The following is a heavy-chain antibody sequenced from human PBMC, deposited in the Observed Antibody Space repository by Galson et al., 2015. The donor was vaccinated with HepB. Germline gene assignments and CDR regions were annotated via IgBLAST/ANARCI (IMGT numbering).Heavy chain of an antibody. CDR3: ARGPLRFLEWLLENFDY. D-gene: IGHD3-3*01. Sequence: SLRLSCAASGFTFSSYGMHWVRQAPGKGLEWVAVIWYDGSNKYYADSVKGRFTISRDNSKNTLYLQMNSLRAEDTAVYYCARGPLRFLEWLLENFDYWGQGTLVTVSS. CDR1: GFTFSSYG. V-gene: IGHV3-33*01. CDR2: IWYDGSNK. J-gene: IGHJ4*02.